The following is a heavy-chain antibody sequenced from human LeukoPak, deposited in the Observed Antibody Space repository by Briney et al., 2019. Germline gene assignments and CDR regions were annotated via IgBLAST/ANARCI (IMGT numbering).Heavy chain of an antibody. CDR1: GGSFSGYY. Sequence: ASETLSLTCAVYGGSFSGYYWSWIRQPLGKGLEWIGEINHSGSTNYKPSLKSRVTISGDTSKNQFSLKLSSVTAADKAVYFCARVGYSYVINDWSRTGLGAYPTKYYYHMDVWGKGTTVTVSS. J-gene: IGHJ6*03. CDR3: ARVGYSYVINDWSRTGLGAYPTKYYYHMDV. D-gene: IGHD5-18*01. V-gene: IGHV4-34*01. CDR2: INHSGST.